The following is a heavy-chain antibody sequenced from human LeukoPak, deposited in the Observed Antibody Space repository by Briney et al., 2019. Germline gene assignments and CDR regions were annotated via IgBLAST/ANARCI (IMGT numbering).Heavy chain of an antibody. Sequence: SETLSLTCTVSGGSISSSSYYWGWIRQPPGKGLEWIGSFYYSGNTYYNPSLKSRVTISVDTSKNQFSLKLSSVTAADTAVYYCARRRLRYFDWSYYFDYWGQGTLVTVSS. V-gene: IGHV4-39*07. J-gene: IGHJ4*02. CDR1: GGSISSSSYY. D-gene: IGHD3-9*01. CDR2: FYYSGNT. CDR3: ARRRLRYFDWSYYFDY.